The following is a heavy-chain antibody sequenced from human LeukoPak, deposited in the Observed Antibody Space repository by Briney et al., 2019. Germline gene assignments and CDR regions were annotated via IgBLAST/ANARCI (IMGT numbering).Heavy chain of an antibody. V-gene: IGHV3-23*01. D-gene: IGHD2-8*01. CDR3: AKQAYARSLGE. CDR1: GFPFRDFS. Sequence: GGSLRLSCATSGFPFRDFSMSWVRQAPGKGLEWISTTNSGGSTTDYAESVKGRFTTSRDNSKNTLYLQMSSLRVEDTAIYYGAKQAYARSLGEGGPGTLVTVSS. J-gene: IGHJ4*02. CDR2: TNSGGSTT.